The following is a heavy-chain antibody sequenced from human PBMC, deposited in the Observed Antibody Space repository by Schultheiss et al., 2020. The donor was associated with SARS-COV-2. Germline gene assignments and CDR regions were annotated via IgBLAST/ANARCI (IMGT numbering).Heavy chain of an antibody. CDR2: IYYSGST. V-gene: IGHV4-59*08. D-gene: IGHD2-2*02. CDR1: GGSISSYY. Sequence: SDTLSLTCTVSGGSISSYYWSWIRQPPGKGLEWIGYIYYSGSTYYNPSLKSRVTISVDTSKNQFSLKLSSVTAADTAVYYCARGLEDIVVVPAARPLDYWGQGTLVTVSS. CDR3: ARGLEDIVVVPAARPLDY. J-gene: IGHJ4*02.